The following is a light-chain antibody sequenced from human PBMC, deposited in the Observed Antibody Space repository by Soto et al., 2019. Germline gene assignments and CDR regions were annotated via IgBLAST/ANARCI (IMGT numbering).Light chain of an antibody. V-gene: IGKV3-20*01. Sequence: EIVLTQSPGTLSLSPCERATLSFSASQSVSTGYLAWYQQKPGQAPRLLIYGASSRATGIPDRFSGSGSGTDFTLTISRLEPEDFAVYYCQQYGSSPPTFGQGTKVDI. J-gene: IGKJ1*01. CDR2: GAS. CDR3: QQYGSSPPT. CDR1: QSVSTGY.